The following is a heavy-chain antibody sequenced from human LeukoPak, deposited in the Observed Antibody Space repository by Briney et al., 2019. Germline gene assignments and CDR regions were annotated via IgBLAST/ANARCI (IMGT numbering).Heavy chain of an antibody. CDR1: GYTFTGYY. J-gene: IGHJ5*02. V-gene: IGHV1-2*02. Sequence: ASVKVSCKASGYTFTGYYMHWVRQAPGQGLEWMGWINPNSGGTIYAQKFQGRVTMTEDTSTDTAYMELSSLRSEDTAVYYCATTGLRNWFDPWGQGTLVTVSS. CDR2: INPNSGGT. D-gene: IGHD5-12*01. CDR3: ATTGLRNWFDP.